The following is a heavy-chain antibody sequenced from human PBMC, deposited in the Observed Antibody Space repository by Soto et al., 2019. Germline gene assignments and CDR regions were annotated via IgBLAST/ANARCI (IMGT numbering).Heavy chain of an antibody. V-gene: IGHV3-30*03. CDR3: ARGTIVARQHLDY. CDR1: GFTFSSYA. Sequence: GGSLRLSCAASGFTFSSYAMHWARQAPGKGLEWVTVISIRGGDEYYAESVRGRFTISRDDSKNKLYLQMDSLRVEDTAVYYCARGTIVARQHLDYWGQGTLVTVSS. J-gene: IGHJ4*02. D-gene: IGHD6-6*01. CDR2: ISIRGGDE.